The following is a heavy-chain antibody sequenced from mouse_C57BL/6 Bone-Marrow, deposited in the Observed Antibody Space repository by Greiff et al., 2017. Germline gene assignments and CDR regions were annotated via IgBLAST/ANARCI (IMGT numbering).Heavy chain of an antibody. J-gene: IGHJ1*03. CDR1: GYTFTSYW. V-gene: IGHV1-50*01. D-gene: IGHD2-4*01. CDR3: AKDYDGGYFDV. CDR2: IDPSDSYT. Sequence: VQLQQPGAELVKPGASVKLSCKASGYTFTSYWMQWVKQRPGQGLEWIGEIDPSDSYTNYNQKFKGKATLTVDTSSSTAYMQLSSLTSEDSAVYYCAKDYDGGYFDVWGTGTTVTVSS.